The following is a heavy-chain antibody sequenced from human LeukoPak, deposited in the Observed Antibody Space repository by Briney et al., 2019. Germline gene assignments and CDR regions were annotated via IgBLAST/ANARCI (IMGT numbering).Heavy chain of an antibody. CDR2: ISTSGDNT. CDR3: AKNRGYCSGGSCYGDY. J-gene: IGHJ4*02. D-gene: IGHD2-15*01. Sequence: PGGSLRLSCAASGFTFSNYAMSWVRQAPGKGLEWVSTISTSGDNTYFADSVKGRFTISRDIPKDTLYLQMNSLRVEDTAVYYCAKNRGYCSGGSCYGDYWGQGTLVTVSS. V-gene: IGHV3-23*01. CDR1: GFTFSNYA.